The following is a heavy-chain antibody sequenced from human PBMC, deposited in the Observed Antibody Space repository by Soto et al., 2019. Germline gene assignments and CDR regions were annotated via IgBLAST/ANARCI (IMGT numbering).Heavy chain of an antibody. J-gene: IGHJ4*02. Sequence: TLSLTCAVYGGSFSGYYWSWIRQPPGKGLEWIGEINHSGSTNYNPSLKSRVTISVDTSKNQFSLKLSSVTAADTAVYYCARGLYDFWSGYRIDYWGQGTLVTVSS. D-gene: IGHD3-3*01. V-gene: IGHV4-34*01. CDR2: INHSGST. CDR1: GGSFSGYY. CDR3: ARGLYDFWSGYRIDY.